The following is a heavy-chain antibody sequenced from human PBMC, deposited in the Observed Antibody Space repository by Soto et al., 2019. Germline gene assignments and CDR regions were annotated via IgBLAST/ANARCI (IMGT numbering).Heavy chain of an antibody. D-gene: IGHD5-12*01. V-gene: IGHV1-8*01. CDR1: GYTFTSYD. Sequence: ASVKVSCKASGYTFTSYDINWVRQATGQGLEWMGWMNPNSGNTGYAQKFQGRVTMTKNTLYLQMNSLRAEDTAVYYCARRARYSGYDGRVAYYYYYYMDVWGKGTTVTVSS. CDR2: MNPNSGNT. CDR3: ARRARYSGYDGRVAYYYYYYMDV. J-gene: IGHJ6*03.